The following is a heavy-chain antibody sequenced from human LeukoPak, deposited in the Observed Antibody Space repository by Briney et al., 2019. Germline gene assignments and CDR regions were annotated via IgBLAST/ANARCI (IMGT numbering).Heavy chain of an antibody. CDR1: GYTFTSYS. CDR3: ARHPYYDTSAYYVY. CDR2: ISTYNGKT. D-gene: IGHD3-22*01. Sequence: ASVKVSCKASGYTFTSYSISWVRQTPGQGPEWMGWISTYNGKTNHAQKFQGRVIMTIDTSTKTAYMELSSLRSDDSAFYYCARHPYYDTSAYYVYWGQGTLVTVSS. J-gene: IGHJ4*02. V-gene: IGHV1-18*01.